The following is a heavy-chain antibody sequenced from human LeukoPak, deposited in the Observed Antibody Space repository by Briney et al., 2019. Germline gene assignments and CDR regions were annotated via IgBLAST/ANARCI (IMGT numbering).Heavy chain of an antibody. V-gene: IGHV3-33*01. J-gene: IGHJ5*02. D-gene: IGHD2-2*02. CDR3: ARESPYCSSTGCYKGFDP. CDR2: IWYDGSNK. Sequence: GRSLRLSCAASGFTFSSYGMHWVRQAPGKGLEWVAVIWYDGSNKYYADSVKGRFTISRDNSKNTLYLQMNSLRAEDTAVYYCARESPYCSSTGCYKGFDPWGQGTLVTVSS. CDR1: GFTFSSYG.